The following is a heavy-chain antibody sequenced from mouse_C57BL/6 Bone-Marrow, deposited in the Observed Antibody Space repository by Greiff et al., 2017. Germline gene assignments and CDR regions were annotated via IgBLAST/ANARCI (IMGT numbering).Heavy chain of an antibody. Sequence: QVQLQQSGAELMKPGASVKFSCKASGYTFTGYWIQWVKQRPGQGLEWIGEIVPGSGSTNYNEKFKGKATLTADTSYTTAYMQLSSLTSKDSAFYYCASADVYYFAYWGKGTMVTVSA. V-gene: IGHV1-9*01. CDR1: GYTFTGYW. CDR3: ASADVYYFAY. CDR2: IVPGSGST. D-gene: IGHD2-3*01. J-gene: IGHJ3*01.